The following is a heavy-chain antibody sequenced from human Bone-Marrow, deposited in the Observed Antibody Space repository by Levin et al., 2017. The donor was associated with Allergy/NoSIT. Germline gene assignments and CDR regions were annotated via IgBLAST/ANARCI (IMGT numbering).Heavy chain of an antibody. CDR2: INPSGGST. V-gene: IGHV1-46*01. Sequence: ASVKVSCKASGYTFTSYYMHWVRQAPGQGLEWMGIINPSGGSTSYAQKFQGRVTMTRDTSTSTVYMELSSLRSEDTAVYYCARGPLVVVPAAKIWDNWFDPWGQGTLVTVSS. CDR1: GYTFTSYY. D-gene: IGHD2-2*01. J-gene: IGHJ5*02. CDR3: ARGPLVVVPAAKIWDNWFDP.